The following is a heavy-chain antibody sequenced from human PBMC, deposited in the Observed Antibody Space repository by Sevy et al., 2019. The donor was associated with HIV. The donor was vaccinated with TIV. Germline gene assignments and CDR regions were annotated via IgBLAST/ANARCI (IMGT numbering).Heavy chain of an antibody. CDR3: ASYVAYENSFYYVRRFEN. V-gene: IGHV3-23*01. J-gene: IGHJ4*02. Sequence: GGSLRLSCAASGFTFSSYAMNWVRQAPGKGLEWVSNIGGSGGSTYYADSVKGRFTISRDNSKNTLYLQMNSLRAEDRAIYFCASYVAYENSFYYVRRFENWGQGTLVTVSS. CDR1: GFTFSSYA. D-gene: IGHD3-10*02. CDR2: IGGSGGST.